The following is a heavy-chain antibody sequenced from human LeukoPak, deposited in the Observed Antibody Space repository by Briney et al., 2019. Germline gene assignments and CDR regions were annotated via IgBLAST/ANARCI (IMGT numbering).Heavy chain of an antibody. CDR2: INHSGST. CDR3: ARGDSYTNTGPFDY. Sequence: PSETLSLTCAVYGGSFSGYYWSWIRQPPGKGLEWIGEINHSGSTNYNLSLKSRVTISVDTSKNQFSLKLSSVTAADTAVYYCARGDSYTNTGPFDYWGQGTLVTVSS. D-gene: IGHD5-18*01. J-gene: IGHJ4*02. V-gene: IGHV4-34*01. CDR1: GGSFSGYY.